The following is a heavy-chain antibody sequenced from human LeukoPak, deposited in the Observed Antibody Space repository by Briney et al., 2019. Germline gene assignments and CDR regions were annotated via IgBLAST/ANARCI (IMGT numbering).Heavy chain of an antibody. Sequence: ASVKVSCKASGYTFTSYYMHWVRQAPGQGLELMGIINPSGGSTSYAQKFQGRVTMTRDTSTSTVYMELSSLRSEDTAVYYCAVHCSGGSCYSLTASWGQGTLVTVSS. D-gene: IGHD2-15*01. CDR2: INPSGGST. CDR1: GYTFTSYY. J-gene: IGHJ5*02. CDR3: AVHCSGGSCYSLTAS. V-gene: IGHV1-46*01.